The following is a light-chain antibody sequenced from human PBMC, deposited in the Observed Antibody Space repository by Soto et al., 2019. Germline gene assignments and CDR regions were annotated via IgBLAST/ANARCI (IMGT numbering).Light chain of an antibody. Sequence: IQLTQTPSTLSASVGAEVTITCRASQTISRWLAWYQQKPGRAPKLLIYDASTLESRVPSRFSGSGSETEFTLTISRLHPDDFATYYCQQYKSYWTFGQGTKVDIK. V-gene: IGKV1-5*01. CDR1: QTISRW. CDR2: DAS. CDR3: QQYKSYWT. J-gene: IGKJ1*01.